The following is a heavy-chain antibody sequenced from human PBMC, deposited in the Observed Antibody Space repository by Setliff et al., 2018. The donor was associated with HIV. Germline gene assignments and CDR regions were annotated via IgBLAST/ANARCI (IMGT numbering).Heavy chain of an antibody. CDR3: ARGGRVVPAATGSNAYDI. V-gene: IGHV1-69*13. D-gene: IGHD2-2*01. J-gene: IGHJ3*02. CDR2: IIPVFGET. Sequence: SVKVSCKASGGTFSSYDISWVRQAPGQGLEWMGRIIPVFGETNYAQRFQGRVTITADEFTSTAYMELSSLRSEDTAVYYCARGGRVVPAATGSNAYDIWGHGTMVTVSS. CDR1: GGTFSSYD.